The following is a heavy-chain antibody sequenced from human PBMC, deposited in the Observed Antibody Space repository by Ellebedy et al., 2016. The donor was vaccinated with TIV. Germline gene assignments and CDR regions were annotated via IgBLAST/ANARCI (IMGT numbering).Heavy chain of an antibody. CDR1: GGSFSGYY. V-gene: IGHV4-34*01. Sequence: SETLSLTXAVYGGSFSGYYWNWIRQPPGKGLEWIGESDHSGTTNYNPSLKSRVIISVDTSKNQFSLKLNSVTAADTAVYYCARKRDGSYINYWGQGTLVTVSS. CDR2: SDHSGTT. CDR3: ARKRDGSYINY. J-gene: IGHJ4*02. D-gene: IGHD2-15*01.